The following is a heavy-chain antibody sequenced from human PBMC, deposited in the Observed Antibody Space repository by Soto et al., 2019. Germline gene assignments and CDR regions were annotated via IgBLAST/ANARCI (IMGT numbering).Heavy chain of an antibody. V-gene: IGHV4-39*02. CDR2: IYYSGST. D-gene: IGHD5-12*01. J-gene: IGHJ5*02. Sequence: PSETLSLTCTVSGGSISSSSYYWGWIRQPPGKGLEWIGSIYYSGSTYYNPSLKSRVTISVDTSKNQFSLKLSSVTAADTAVYFCARDMRATILLAGHTNWFDPWGQGALVTVSS. CDR3: ARDMRATILLAGHTNWFDP. CDR1: GGSISSSSYY.